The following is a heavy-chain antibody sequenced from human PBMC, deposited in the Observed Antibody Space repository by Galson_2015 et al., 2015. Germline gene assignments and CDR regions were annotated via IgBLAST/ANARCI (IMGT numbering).Heavy chain of an antibody. J-gene: IGHJ4*02. CDR3: ARDPARGDGSVLDY. D-gene: IGHD5-24*01. CDR1: GFTFSSYW. CDR2: INRDSSST. Sequence: SLRLSCAASGFTFSSYWMNWVRHAPGKGLVWVAHINRDSSSTNYADSVKGRFTISRDNAKNMLYLQMNSLRAEDTAVYYCARDPARGDGSVLDYWGPGTPPTVS. V-gene: IGHV3-74*01.